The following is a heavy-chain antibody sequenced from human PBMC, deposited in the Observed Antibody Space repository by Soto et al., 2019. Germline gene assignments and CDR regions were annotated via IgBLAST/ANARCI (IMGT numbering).Heavy chain of an antibody. D-gene: IGHD2-2*01. V-gene: IGHV3-74*03. CDR2: INTDGSVA. CDR1: GLTFRSYW. J-gene: IGHJ4*02. CDR3: AREIVVARGASYFDY. Sequence: GGSLRLSCAASGLTFRSYWMHWVRQAPGKGLVWVSRINTDGSVAMYVDSVKGRFTISRDNAKNSLYLQMNSLRAEDTAVYYCAREIVVARGASYFDYWGPGTLVTVSS.